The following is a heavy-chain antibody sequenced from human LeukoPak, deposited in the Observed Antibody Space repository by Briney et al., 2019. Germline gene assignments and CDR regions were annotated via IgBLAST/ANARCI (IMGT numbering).Heavy chain of an antibody. J-gene: IGHJ5*02. CDR3: ARGWRATMVRGVIGFDP. CDR1: GGSFSGYY. V-gene: IGHV4-34*01. D-gene: IGHD3-10*01. CDR2: INHSGST. Sequence: SETLSLTCAVYGGSFSGYYWSWIRQPPGKGLEWIGEINHSGSTNYNPSLKSRVTISVDTSKNQFSLKLSSVTAADTAVYYCARGWRATMVRGVIGFDPWGQGTLVTVSS.